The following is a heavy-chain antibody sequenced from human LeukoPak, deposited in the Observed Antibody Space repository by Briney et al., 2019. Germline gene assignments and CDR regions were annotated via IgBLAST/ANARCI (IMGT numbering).Heavy chain of an antibody. CDR2: TYHSETP. Sequence: GSLRLSCAASGFTFSSYAMTWVRQPPGKGLEWIGSTYHSETPYYNPSLKSRVTVSLDTSKNQFSLKLSSVSAADTAVYYCARSTTLLREGFDYWGQGTLVTVSS. CDR3: ARSTTLLREGFDY. CDR1: GFTFSSYA. D-gene: IGHD1-26*01. V-gene: IGHV4-38-2*01. J-gene: IGHJ4*02.